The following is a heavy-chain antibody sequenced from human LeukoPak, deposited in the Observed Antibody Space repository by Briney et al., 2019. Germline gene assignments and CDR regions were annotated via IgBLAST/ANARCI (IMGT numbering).Heavy chain of an antibody. D-gene: IGHD3-16*02. V-gene: IGHV1-18*01. CDR1: GYTFTSYG. CDR2: ISAYNGNT. CDR3: ARARSGDYVWGSYRYNQYFDY. Sequence: ASVKVSCMASGYTFTSYGISWVRQAPGQGLEWVGWISAYNGNTNYTQKLQGRVTMTTDTSTSTAYMELRSLRSDDTAVYYCARARSGDYVWGSYRYNQYFDYWGQGTLVTVSS. J-gene: IGHJ4*02.